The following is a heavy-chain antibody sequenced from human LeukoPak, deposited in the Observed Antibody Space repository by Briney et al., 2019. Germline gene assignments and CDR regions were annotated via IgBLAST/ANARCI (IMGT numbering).Heavy chain of an antibody. D-gene: IGHD4-17*01. CDR1: GFTFSSYS. V-gene: IGHV3-21*01. CDR2: ISSSSSYI. CDR3: ARDSPDYGDYVPFDY. Sequence: PGGSLRLSCAASGFTFSSYSMNWVRQAPGKGLEWVSSISSSSSYIYYADSGKGRLTISRDNAKNSLYLQINSLRAEDTAVYYCARDSPDYGDYVPFDYWGQGTLVTVSS. J-gene: IGHJ4*02.